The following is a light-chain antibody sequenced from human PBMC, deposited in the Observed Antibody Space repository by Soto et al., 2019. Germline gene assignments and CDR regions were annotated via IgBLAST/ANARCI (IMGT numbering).Light chain of an antibody. CDR3: SSYTSSSLV. CDR2: EVS. CDR1: SSDVGGYNY. J-gene: IGLJ2*01. V-gene: IGLV2-14*01. Sequence: QSALTQPASVSGSPGQSITISCTGTSSDVGGYNYVSWYQQHPGKGPKLMIFEVSTRPSGVSNRFSGSKSGNTASLTISGLQAEDEADYYCSSYTSSSLVFGGGTKLTVL.